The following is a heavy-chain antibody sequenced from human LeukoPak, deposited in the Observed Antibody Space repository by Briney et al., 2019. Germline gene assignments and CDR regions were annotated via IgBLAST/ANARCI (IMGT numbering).Heavy chain of an antibody. D-gene: IGHD2-15*01. Sequence: GESPKISCKGSGYRFSSHWIGWVRQVPGKGLEWMGIVYPGDSDTIYSPSFEGQVTISADKSPSTPYLQLITLNASDRAMYYCARRGQDVVGGYHPPFDIWGQGTMVTVSS. CDR1: GYRFSSHW. CDR3: ARRGQDVVGGYHPPFDI. J-gene: IGHJ3*02. V-gene: IGHV5-51*01. CDR2: VYPGDSDT.